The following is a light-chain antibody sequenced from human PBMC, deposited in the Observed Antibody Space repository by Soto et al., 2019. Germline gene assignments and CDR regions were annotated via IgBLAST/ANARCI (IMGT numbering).Light chain of an antibody. CDR1: QTVNNY. V-gene: IGKV1-39*01. CDR3: QQTYITPLT. Sequence: DIQMTQSPSTLSASVGDRVTITCLTSQTVNNYLNWYQHIPGKAPKLLIYGASSLQGGVPSRFSGTASGTDCTLTISNLQPEDFATYYCQQTYITPLTFCGGTKVDIK. J-gene: IGKJ4*01. CDR2: GAS.